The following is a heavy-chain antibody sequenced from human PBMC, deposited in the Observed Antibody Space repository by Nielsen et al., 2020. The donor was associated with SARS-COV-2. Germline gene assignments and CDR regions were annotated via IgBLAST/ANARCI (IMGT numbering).Heavy chain of an antibody. J-gene: IGHJ4*02. CDR3: ARVHCSSTSCQFFDY. D-gene: IGHD2-2*01. CDR1: GYTFTSYA. V-gene: IGHV1-3*01. Sequence: ASVKVSCKASGYTFTSYAMHWVRQAPGQRLEWMGWINAGNGNTKYSQKFQGRVTITRDTSASTAYMELSSLRSEDTAVYYCARVHCSSTSCQFFDYWGQGTLVTVSS. CDR2: INAGNGNT.